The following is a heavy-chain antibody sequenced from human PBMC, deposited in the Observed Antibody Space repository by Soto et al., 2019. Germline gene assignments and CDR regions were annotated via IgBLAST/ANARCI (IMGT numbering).Heavy chain of an antibody. CDR2: INAGNGNT. J-gene: IGHJ4*02. CDR1: GYPFTNYA. D-gene: IGHD5-12*01. CDR3: ARVSGYYYFDY. Sequence: ASVKVSCKASGYPFTNYAMHWVLQAPGQRLEWMGWINAGNGNTKYSQKFQGRVTITRDTSASTAYMELSSLRSEDTAVYYCARVSGYYYFDYWGQGTLVTVSS. V-gene: IGHV1-3*01.